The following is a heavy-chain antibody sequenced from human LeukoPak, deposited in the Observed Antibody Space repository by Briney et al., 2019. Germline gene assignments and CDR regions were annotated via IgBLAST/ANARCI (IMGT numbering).Heavy chain of an antibody. CDR3: ARVFGYGDYVGY. D-gene: IGHD4-17*01. Sequence: GGSLRLSCAASGFTFSSYSMNWVRQAPGKGLEWVSSISSSSSYIYYADSVKGRSTISRDNAKNSLYLQMNSLRAEDTAVYYCARVFGYGDYVGYWGQGTLVTVSS. CDR1: GFTFSSYS. V-gene: IGHV3-21*01. J-gene: IGHJ4*02. CDR2: ISSSSSYI.